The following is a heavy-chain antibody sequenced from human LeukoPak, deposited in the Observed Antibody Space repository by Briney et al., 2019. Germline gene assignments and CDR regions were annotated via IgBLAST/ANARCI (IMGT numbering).Heavy chain of an antibody. CDR2: IYSGGST. Sequence: GGSLRLSCAASGITVSSNDMSWVRQAPGKGLEWVSVIYSGGSTYYADSVKGRFTISRDISKNTLYLQMNSLRAEDTAVYYCARGPTVQEDLDYWGQGTLVTVSS. V-gene: IGHV3-66*01. CDR1: GITVSSND. J-gene: IGHJ4*02. CDR3: ARGPTVQEDLDY.